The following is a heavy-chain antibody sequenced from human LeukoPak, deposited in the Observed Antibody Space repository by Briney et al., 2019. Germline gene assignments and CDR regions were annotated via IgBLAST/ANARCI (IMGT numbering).Heavy chain of an antibody. J-gene: IGHJ5*02. CDR1: GGSISDDY. Sequence: SETLSLTCTVSGGSISDDYCSWIRQSPGKGLEGIGCIYYSGSDYYNPSLKSRVTMSVDTSKKQFSLKLSSVTAADTAVYYCARGRARPWASWFDPWGQGTLVTVSS. D-gene: IGHD7-27*01. CDR3: ARGRARPWASWFDP. CDR2: IYYSGSD. V-gene: IGHV4-59*01.